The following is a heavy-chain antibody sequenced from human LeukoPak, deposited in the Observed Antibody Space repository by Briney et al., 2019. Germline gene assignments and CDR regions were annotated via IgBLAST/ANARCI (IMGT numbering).Heavy chain of an antibody. CDR3: ARGYDDYGDYRAFDI. J-gene: IGHJ3*02. Sequence: PGGSLRLSCAVSGFTFSRHWMSWVRQAPGKGLEWLANIKQDGSEKYYVDSVEGRFTISRDNAKNSLYLQMNSLRAEDTAVYYCARGYDDYGDYRAFDIWGQGTMVTVSS. D-gene: IGHD4-17*01. CDR2: IKQDGSEK. V-gene: IGHV3-7*03. CDR1: GFTFSRHW.